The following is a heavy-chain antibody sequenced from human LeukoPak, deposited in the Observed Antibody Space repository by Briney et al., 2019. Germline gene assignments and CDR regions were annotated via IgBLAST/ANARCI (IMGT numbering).Heavy chain of an antibody. CDR3: ARARPSMWIDY. V-gene: IGHV3-30*04. Sequence: GGSLRLSCAASGFTFSSYAMYWVRQAPGKGLEWVAVISYDGSDKFYADSVKGRFTISRDSSKNTLYLQMNRLRPEDTAVYYCARARPSMWIDYWSQGTLVTVSS. CDR2: ISYDGSDK. D-gene: IGHD5-12*01. J-gene: IGHJ4*02. CDR1: GFTFSSYA.